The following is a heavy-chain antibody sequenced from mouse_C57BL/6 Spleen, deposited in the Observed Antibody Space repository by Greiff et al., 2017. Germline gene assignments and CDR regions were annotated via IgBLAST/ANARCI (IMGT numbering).Heavy chain of an antibody. CDR2: IDPSDSYT. D-gene: IGHD2-4*01. J-gene: IGHJ3*01. CDR1: GYTFTSYW. Sequence: QVQLQQPGAELVMPGASVTLSCQASGYTFTSYWMHWVKQRPGQGLEWIGEIDPSDSYTNYNQKFKGKSTLTVDKSSSTAYMQRSSLTSEDSAVYYCANDYDVRFAYWGQGTLVTVSA. CDR3: ANDYDVRFAY. V-gene: IGHV1-69*01.